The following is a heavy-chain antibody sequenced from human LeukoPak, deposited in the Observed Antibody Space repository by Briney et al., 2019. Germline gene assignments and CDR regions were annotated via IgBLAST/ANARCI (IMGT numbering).Heavy chain of an antibody. CDR2: IYYSGNT. J-gene: IGHJ4*02. D-gene: IGHD6-25*01. V-gene: IGHV4-39*01. Sequence: SETLSLTCTVSGGSISSSNYYWGWIRQPPGKGLEWIGSIYYSGNTYYNPSLKSRVTISVDASKNQFSLKLSSVTAADTAVYYCARQNALTAATDYWGQGTLVTVSS. CDR1: GGSISSSNYY. CDR3: ARQNALTAATDY.